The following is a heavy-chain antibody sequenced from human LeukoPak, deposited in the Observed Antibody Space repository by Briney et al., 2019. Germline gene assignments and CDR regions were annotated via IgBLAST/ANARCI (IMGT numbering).Heavy chain of an antibody. CDR2: IYHSGST. V-gene: IGHV4-4*02. J-gene: IGHJ3*02. CDR3: ARDAPGPPPLYRAFDI. Sequence: SETLSLTCAVSGGSISSSNWWSWVRQPPGKGLEWIGEIYHSGSTNYNPSLKSRVTISVDKSKNQFSLKLSSVTAADTAVYYCARDAPGPPPLYRAFDIWGQGTMVTVSS. CDR1: GGSISSSNW. D-gene: IGHD3-16*02.